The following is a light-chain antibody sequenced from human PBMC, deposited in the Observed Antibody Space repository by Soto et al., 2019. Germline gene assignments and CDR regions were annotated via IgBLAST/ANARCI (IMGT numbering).Light chain of an antibody. CDR1: QSISSW. CDR3: QQYNTFWT. V-gene: IGKV1-5*01. CDR2: DVS. J-gene: IGKJ1*01. Sequence: DIQMTQSPSTLSASVGDRVTITCRASQSISSWLAWYQQKPGKAPKLLIYDVSSLGSGVPSRFSGSGSGTEFTLTISSLQPDDSETYYCQQYNTFWTFGQGTKVEIK.